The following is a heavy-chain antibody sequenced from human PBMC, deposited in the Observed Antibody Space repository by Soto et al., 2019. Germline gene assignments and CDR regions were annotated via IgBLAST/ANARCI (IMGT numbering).Heavy chain of an antibody. V-gene: IGHV3-33*01. D-gene: IGHD2-2*01. Sequence: GESLRLSCAASGFTFSSYGMHWVRQAPGKGLEWVAVIWYDGSNKYYADSVKGRFTISRDNSKNTLYLQMNSLRAEDTAVYYCARELSDIVVVPAPMPGFDYWGQGTLVTVSS. J-gene: IGHJ4*02. CDR3: ARELSDIVVVPAPMPGFDY. CDR2: IWYDGSNK. CDR1: GFTFSSYG.